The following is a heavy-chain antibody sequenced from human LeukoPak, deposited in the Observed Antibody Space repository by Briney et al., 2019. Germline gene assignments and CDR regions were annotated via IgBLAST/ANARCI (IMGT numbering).Heavy chain of an antibody. Sequence: SETLSLTSTVSGGSLSSYYWSWIRPPAGKGLEWIGRIYTSGSTNYHPSLKSRVTMSVDTSKNQFSLKLSSVTAADTAVYYCARGVKDGAIGVYYMDVWGKGTTGTVSS. V-gene: IGHV4-4*07. J-gene: IGHJ6*03. CDR3: ARGVKDGAIGVYYMDV. CDR1: GGSLSSYY. D-gene: IGHD1-26*01. CDR2: IYTSGST.